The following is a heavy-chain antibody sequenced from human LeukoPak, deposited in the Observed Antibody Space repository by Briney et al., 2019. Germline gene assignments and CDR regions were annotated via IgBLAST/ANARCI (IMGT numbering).Heavy chain of an antibody. CDR3: ASEAMVRGAFDY. Sequence: SETLSLTCTVSGGSISSYYWSWLRQPPGKGLEGIGYIYYSGSTNYNPSLKSRVTISVDTSKNQFSLTLSSVTAADTAVYYCASEAMVRGAFDYWGQGTLVTVSS. CDR2: IYYSGST. V-gene: IGHV4-59*01. D-gene: IGHD3-10*01. J-gene: IGHJ4*02. CDR1: GGSISSYY.